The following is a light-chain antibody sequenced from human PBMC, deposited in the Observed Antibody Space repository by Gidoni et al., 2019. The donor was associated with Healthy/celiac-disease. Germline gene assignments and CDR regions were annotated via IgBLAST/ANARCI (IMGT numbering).Light chain of an antibody. J-gene: IGLJ1*01. CDR2: DNN. Sequence: QSVLTHPPSVSAAPGQKVTISCSGSSSNIGNNYVSWYQQLPGTAPKLLIYDNNKRPSGIPDRFSGSKSGTSATLGITGLQTGDEADYYCGTWDSSLSVLYVFGTGTKVTVL. CDR1: SSNIGNNY. CDR3: GTWDSSLSVLYV. V-gene: IGLV1-51*01.